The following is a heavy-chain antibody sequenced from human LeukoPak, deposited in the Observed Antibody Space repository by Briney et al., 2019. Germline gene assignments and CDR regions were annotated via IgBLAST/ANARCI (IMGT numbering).Heavy chain of an antibody. CDR1: GYTFTSYD. J-gene: IGHJ4*02. Sequence: ASVKVSCKASGYTFTSYDINWVRQAPGQGLEWMGWINPNSGGTNYAQKFQGRVTMTRDTSISTAYMELSRLRSDDTAVYYCARDLRIQLWAGVGYWGQGTLVTVSS. CDR3: ARDLRIQLWAGVGY. CDR2: INPNSGGT. D-gene: IGHD5-18*01. V-gene: IGHV1-2*02.